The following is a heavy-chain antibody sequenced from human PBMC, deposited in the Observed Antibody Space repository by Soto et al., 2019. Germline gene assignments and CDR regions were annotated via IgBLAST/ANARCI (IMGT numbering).Heavy chain of an antibody. CDR1: GFTFSSYG. CDR2: IWYDGSNK. V-gene: IGHV3-33*01. CDR3: ARDPVAPTLTTYYYYYYMDV. J-gene: IGHJ6*03. D-gene: IGHD4-17*01. Sequence: GGSLRLSCAASGFTFSSYGMHWVRQAPGKGLEWVAVIWYDGSNKYYADSVKGRFTISRDNSKNTLYLQMNSLRAEDTAVYYCARDPVAPTLTTYYYYYYMDVWGKGTTVTVSS.